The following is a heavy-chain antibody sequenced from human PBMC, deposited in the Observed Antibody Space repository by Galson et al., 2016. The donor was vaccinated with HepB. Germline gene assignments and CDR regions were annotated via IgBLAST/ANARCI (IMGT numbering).Heavy chain of an antibody. CDR3: ARVSSSIGNWFDT. J-gene: IGHJ5*02. CDR1: GDFISNGPYY. D-gene: IGHD2/OR15-2a*01. CDR2: INYVGTT. Sequence: TLSLTCTVSGDFISNGPYYWTWIRQHPGKGLEWIGYINYVGTTYYNLSLKGRVTISIDASKNLFSLKLSSVTAADTAVYYCARVSSSIGNWFDTWGQGTLVTVSS. V-gene: IGHV4-31*03.